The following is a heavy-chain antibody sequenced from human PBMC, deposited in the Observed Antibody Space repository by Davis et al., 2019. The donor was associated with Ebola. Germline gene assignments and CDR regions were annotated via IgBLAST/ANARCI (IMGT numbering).Heavy chain of an antibody. CDR3: ARLLGGASVGGMDV. CDR1: GYTFTSYG. CDR2: ISAYNGNT. D-gene: IGHD1-26*01. J-gene: IGHJ6*02. Sequence: ASVKVSCKASGYTFTSYGISWVRQAPGQGLEWMGWISAYNGNTNYAQKLQGRVTMTTDTSTSTAYMELRSLRSDDTAVYYCARLLGGASVGGMDVWGQGTTVTASS. V-gene: IGHV1-18*01.